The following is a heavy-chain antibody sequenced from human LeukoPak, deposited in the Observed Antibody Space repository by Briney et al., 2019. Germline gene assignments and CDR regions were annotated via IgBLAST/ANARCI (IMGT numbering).Heavy chain of an antibody. Sequence: SETLSLTCAVSGGSLSSSNWWSWVRQPPGKGLEWIGEIYHSGSTNYNPSLKSRVTISVDKSKNQFSLKLSSVTAADTAVYYCARVDTAMVTDAFDIWGQGTMVTVSS. CDR3: ARVDTAMVTDAFDI. CDR2: IYHSGST. D-gene: IGHD5-18*01. V-gene: IGHV4-4*02. J-gene: IGHJ3*02. CDR1: GGSLSSSNW.